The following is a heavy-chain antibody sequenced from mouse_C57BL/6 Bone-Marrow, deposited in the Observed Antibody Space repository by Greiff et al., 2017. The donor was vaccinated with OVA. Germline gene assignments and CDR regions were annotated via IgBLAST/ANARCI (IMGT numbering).Heavy chain of an antibody. CDR3: AWFTTVVAPFAY. J-gene: IGHJ3*01. V-gene: IGHV1-64*01. CDR2: IHPNSGST. D-gene: IGHD1-1*01. CDR1: GYTFTSYW. Sequence: QVQLQQPGAELVKPGASVKLSCKASGYTFTSYWMHWVKQRPGQGLEWIGMIHPNSGSTNYNEKFKSKATLTVDKSSSTAYMQLSSLTSEDSAVYYCAWFTTVVAPFAYWGQGTLVTVSA.